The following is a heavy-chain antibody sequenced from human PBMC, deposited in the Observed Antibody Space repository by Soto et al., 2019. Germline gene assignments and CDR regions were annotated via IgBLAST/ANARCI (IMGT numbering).Heavy chain of an antibody. Sequence: QVQLVESGGGLVKPGGSLRLSCAASGFPFSDYYMSWIRQPPGKGLEWVSYISSSGSTIYYADSGKGRFTLSRDNAKNSLYLQMSSLRAEDTAVYYCARSRVPGYYGSGHPNWFDPWGQGTLVTVSS. D-gene: IGHD3-10*01. V-gene: IGHV3-11*01. J-gene: IGHJ5*02. CDR2: ISSSGSTI. CDR3: ARSRVPGYYGSGHPNWFDP. CDR1: GFPFSDYY.